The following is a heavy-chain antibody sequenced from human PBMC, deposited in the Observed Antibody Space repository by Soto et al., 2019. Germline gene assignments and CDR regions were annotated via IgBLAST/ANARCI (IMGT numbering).Heavy chain of an antibody. V-gene: IGHV1-69*12. CDR2: IIPIFGTA. Sequence: QIQLVQSGAEVKTPGSSVKVSCKASGGTFSSYAISWVRQAPGQGLEWMGGIIPIFGTANYAQKFQGRVTINADESTSTAYMELLSLRSAGTGVDYFARESGSGDLLRRLSCCSLSMDVWGQGTTVAVSS. D-gene: IGHD1-26*01. CDR1: GGTFSSYA. CDR3: ARESGSGDLLRRLSCCSLSMDV. J-gene: IGHJ6*02.